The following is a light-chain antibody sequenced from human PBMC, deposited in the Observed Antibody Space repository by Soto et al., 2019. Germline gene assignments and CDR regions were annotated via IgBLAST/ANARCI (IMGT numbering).Light chain of an antibody. CDR3: QQFST. CDR2: GAS. J-gene: IGKJ4*01. Sequence: EIVLTQSPGTLSLSPGERATLSCRASQSVSSSYLAWYQQKPGQAPRRLIYGASSRATGIPDRFSGSGSGTDFTLTISRLEPEDFAVYYCQQFSTFGGGTKVEIK. CDR1: QSVSSSY. V-gene: IGKV3-20*01.